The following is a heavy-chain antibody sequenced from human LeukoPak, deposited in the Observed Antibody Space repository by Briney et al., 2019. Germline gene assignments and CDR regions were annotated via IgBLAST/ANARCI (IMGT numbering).Heavy chain of an antibody. D-gene: IGHD2-15*01. CDR3: AKDRGWPTVYWYFDL. Sequence: GGSLRLSCAASGFTFSSHAMSWVRQAPGKGLEWVSAISGSGGSTYYADSVKGRFTISRDNSKNTLYLQMNSLRAEDTAVYYCAKDRGWPTVYWYFDLWGRGTLVTVSS. V-gene: IGHV3-23*01. J-gene: IGHJ2*01. CDR2: ISGSGGST. CDR1: GFTFSSHA.